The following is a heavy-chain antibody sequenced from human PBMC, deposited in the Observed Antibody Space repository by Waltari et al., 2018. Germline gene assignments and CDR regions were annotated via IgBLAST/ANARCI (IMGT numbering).Heavy chain of an antibody. V-gene: IGHV1-24*01. Sequence: QVQLVQSGAEVTKPGASVKVSCKVSGYTLTELSMHWVRQAPGKGLEWMGGFDPEDGETIDAQKFQGRVTMTEDTSTDTAYMELSSLRSEDTAVYYCATGGTTYDSSGYYPYYFDYWGQGTLVTVSS. CDR1: GYTLTELS. D-gene: IGHD3-22*01. CDR3: ATGGTTYDSSGYYPYYFDY. J-gene: IGHJ4*02. CDR2: FDPEDGET.